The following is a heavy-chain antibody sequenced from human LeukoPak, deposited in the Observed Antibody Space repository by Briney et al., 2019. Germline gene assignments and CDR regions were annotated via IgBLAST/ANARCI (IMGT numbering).Heavy chain of an antibody. CDR2: ISWNSGSI. J-gene: IGHJ3*02. V-gene: IGHV3-9*01. Sequence: LSGRSLRLSCAASGFTFDDYAMHWVRQAPGKGLEWVAGISWNSGSIGYADSVKGRFTISRDNAKNSLYLQMNSLRAEDTALYYCAKNRASSGYWSYAFDIWGQGTMVTVSS. CDR1: GFTFDDYA. CDR3: AKNRASSGYWSYAFDI. D-gene: IGHD3-22*01.